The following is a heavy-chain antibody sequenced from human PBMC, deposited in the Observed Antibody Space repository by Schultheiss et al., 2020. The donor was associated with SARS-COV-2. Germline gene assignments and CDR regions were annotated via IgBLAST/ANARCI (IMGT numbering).Heavy chain of an antibody. Sequence: GGSLRLSCKGSGYSFTSYWIGWVRQMPGKGLELKGIIYRGDSDARYCPSFQGQVTISADKSISTAYLQWSSLKASDTAMYYCARPNSRRYGDYGVDYWGQGTLVTVSS. CDR2: IYRGDSDA. CDR1: GYSFTSYW. D-gene: IGHD4-17*01. V-gene: IGHV5-51*01. CDR3: ARPNSRRYGDYGVDY. J-gene: IGHJ4*02.